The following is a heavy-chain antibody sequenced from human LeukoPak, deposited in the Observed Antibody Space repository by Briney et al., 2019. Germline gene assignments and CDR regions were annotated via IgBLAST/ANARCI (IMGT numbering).Heavy chain of an antibody. V-gene: IGHV3-23*01. Sequence: GGSLRLSCAASGFTFSSYAMSWVRQAPGKGLEWVSAISCSGGSTYYADSVKGRFTISRDNSKNSLYLQMNSLRAEDTAVYYCARVGATQVHAFDIWGQGTMVAVSS. CDR1: GFTFSSYA. J-gene: IGHJ3*02. CDR3: ARVGATQVHAFDI. D-gene: IGHD1-26*01. CDR2: ISCSGGST.